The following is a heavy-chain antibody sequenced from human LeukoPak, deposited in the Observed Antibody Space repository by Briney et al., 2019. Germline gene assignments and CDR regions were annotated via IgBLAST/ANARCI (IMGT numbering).Heavy chain of an antibody. Sequence: PGGSLRLSCAASGFTFSSYSMNWVRRAPGKGLEWVSSISSSSSYIYYADSVKDRFTISRDNAKNSLYLQMNSLRAEDTAVYYCARGPRGYSYGLDYWGQGTLVTVSS. D-gene: IGHD5-18*01. V-gene: IGHV3-21*01. J-gene: IGHJ4*02. CDR3: ARGPRGYSYGLDY. CDR1: GFTFSSYS. CDR2: ISSSSSYI.